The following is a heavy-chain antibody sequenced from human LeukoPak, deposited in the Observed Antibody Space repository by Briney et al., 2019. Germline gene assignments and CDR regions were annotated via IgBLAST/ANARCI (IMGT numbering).Heavy chain of an antibody. J-gene: IGHJ4*02. CDR1: GFTFSSYS. Sequence: GGSLRLSCAASGFTFSSYSMNWVRQAPGKGLEWVSSISSSSSYIYYADSVKGRFTISRDNSKNTLYLQMNSLRAEDTAVYYCARDHSGTGRYSYGYCDYWGQGTLVTVSS. CDR2: ISSSSSYI. CDR3: ARDHSGTGRYSYGYCDY. D-gene: IGHD5-18*01. V-gene: IGHV3-21*01.